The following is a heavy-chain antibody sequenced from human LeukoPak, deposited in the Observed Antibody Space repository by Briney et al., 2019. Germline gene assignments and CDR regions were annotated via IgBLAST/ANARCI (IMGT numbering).Heavy chain of an antibody. CDR3: TRDQTPYY. CDR1: GFTFSNAW. V-gene: IGHV3-15*01. J-gene: IGHJ4*02. CDR2: IKSKTDGGTT. Sequence: GGSLRLSCAASGFTFSNAWMSWVRQAPGKGLEWVGRIKSKTDGGTTDYAAPVKGRFTISRDDSKGIAYLQMNSLKTEDTGVYYCTRDQTPYYWGQGTLVTVSS.